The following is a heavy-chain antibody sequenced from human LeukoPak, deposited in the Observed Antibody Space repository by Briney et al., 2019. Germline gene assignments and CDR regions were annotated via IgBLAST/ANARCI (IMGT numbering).Heavy chain of an antibody. V-gene: IGHV4-34*01. Sequence: SETLSLTRAVYGGSFSGYYWSWIRQPPGKGLEWIGEINHSGSTNYNPSLKSRVTISVDTSKNQFSLKLSSVTAADTAVYYCARGPPYCSGGSCYPDYFDYWGQGTLVTVSS. D-gene: IGHD2-15*01. CDR2: INHSGST. J-gene: IGHJ4*02. CDR3: ARGPPYCSGGSCYPDYFDY. CDR1: GGSFSGYY.